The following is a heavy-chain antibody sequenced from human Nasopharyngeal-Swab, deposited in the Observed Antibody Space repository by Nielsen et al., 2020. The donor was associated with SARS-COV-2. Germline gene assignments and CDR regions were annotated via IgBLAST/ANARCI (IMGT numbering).Heavy chain of an antibody. CDR3: ARGETYYYDSSGYLY. CDR2: ISSSGSTI. CDR1: GFTFSDYY. Sequence: GESLKISCAASGFTFSDYYMSWIRQAPGKGLEWVSYISSSGSTIYYADSVKGRFTISRDNAKNSLYLQMNSLRAEDTAVYYCARGETYYYDSSGYLYWGQGTLVTVSS. D-gene: IGHD3-22*01. J-gene: IGHJ4*02. V-gene: IGHV3-11*04.